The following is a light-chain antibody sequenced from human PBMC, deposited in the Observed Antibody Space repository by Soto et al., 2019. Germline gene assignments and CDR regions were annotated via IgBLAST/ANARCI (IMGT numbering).Light chain of an antibody. CDR1: SSDVGGYNY. V-gene: IGLV2-14*01. Sequence: QSALTQPASVSGSLGQSITISCTGTSSDVGGYNYVSWYQQHPGKAPKVMIYEVSKRPSGVSNRFSGSKSGNTASLTISGLQAEDEADYYCISFTISSTLYVFGPGTKLTVL. CDR2: EVS. CDR3: ISFTISSTLYV. J-gene: IGLJ1*01.